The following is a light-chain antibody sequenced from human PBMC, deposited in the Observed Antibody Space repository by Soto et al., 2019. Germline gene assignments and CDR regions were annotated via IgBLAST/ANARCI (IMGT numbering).Light chain of an antibody. CDR3: QQRRNWPPGIT. V-gene: IGKV1-5*01. J-gene: IGKJ5*01. Sequence: DNQMTQSPSTLSASVGDRVTITCRASRSVDLWLAWYQQKPGKAPKLLIYDASSLQSGVPSRFSGSGSGTDFTLTISSLEPEDFAVYYCQQRRNWPPGITFGQGTRLEIK. CDR2: DAS. CDR1: RSVDLW.